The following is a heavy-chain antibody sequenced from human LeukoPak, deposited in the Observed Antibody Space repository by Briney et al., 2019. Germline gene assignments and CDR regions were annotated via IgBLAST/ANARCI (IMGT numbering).Heavy chain of an antibody. D-gene: IGHD2-8*02. CDR2: IYDSGST. V-gene: IGHV4-59*01. J-gene: IGHJ4*02. CDR3: ARATSSGDYLDY. CDR1: GGSIRSYY. Sequence: SETLSLTCTVSGGSIRSYYWSWIRQAPGKGLEWIAYIYDSGSTNYNPSLKSRVTISVDTSKSQFSLRLSSVAAADTAVYYCARATSSGDYLDYWGQGTLVTVSS.